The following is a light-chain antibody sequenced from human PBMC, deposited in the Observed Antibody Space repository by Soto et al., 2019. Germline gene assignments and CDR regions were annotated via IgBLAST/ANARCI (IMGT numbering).Light chain of an antibody. CDR2: DAS. V-gene: IGKV1-5*01. Sequence: DIQMTQSPSTLSASVGDRVTITCRASQTISNWLAWYQQKPGKAPRLLIHDASTLESGVPSRFSGSASGTEFTLTISSLQPDDFATYYCQQHTFGQGTKVDIK. CDR1: QTISNW. J-gene: IGKJ2*01. CDR3: QQHT.